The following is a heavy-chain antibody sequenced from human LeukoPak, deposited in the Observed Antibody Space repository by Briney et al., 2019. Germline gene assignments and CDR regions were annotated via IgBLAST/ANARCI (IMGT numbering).Heavy chain of an antibody. V-gene: IGHV1-69*05. J-gene: IGHJ4*02. CDR1: GGTFSSYA. CDR2: IIPIVGTA. CDR3: ARGPHSGSYYFDY. D-gene: IGHD1-26*01. Sequence: ASVKVSCKASGGTFSSYAISWVRQAPGQGLEWMGRIIPIVGTANYAQKFQGRVTITTDESTSTAYMELSSLRSEDTAVYYCARGPHSGSYYFDYWGQGTLVTVSS.